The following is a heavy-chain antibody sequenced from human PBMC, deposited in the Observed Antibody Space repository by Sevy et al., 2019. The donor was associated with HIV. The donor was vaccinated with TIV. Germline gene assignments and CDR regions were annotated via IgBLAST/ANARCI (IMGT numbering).Heavy chain of an antibody. J-gene: IGHJ4*02. V-gene: IGHV3-30*02. CDR3: VKDPLISLGADLFDY. CDR2: IQYDGGKI. CDR1: GFIFNGYG. D-gene: IGHD3-16*01. Sequence: GGSLRLSCAASGFIFNGYGMHWVRQAPGKGLEWVAFIQYDGGKIDYVVSVKGRFTISRDNSKNTLFLQMNRLRPEDSAMYFCVKDPLISLGADLFDYWGQGTLVTVSS.